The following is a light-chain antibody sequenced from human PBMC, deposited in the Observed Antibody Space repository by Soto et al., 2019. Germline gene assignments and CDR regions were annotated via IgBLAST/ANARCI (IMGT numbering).Light chain of an antibody. CDR1: SSNIGNHY. CDR3: GTWDSSLSAGV. J-gene: IGLJ2*01. CDR2: DNS. Sequence: QSVLTQPPSVSAAPGQKVTISCSGSSSNIGNHYVSWYQQLPGTAPKLLIYDNSERPSGIPDRFSGSKSGTSATVGITGLHTGDEADYYCGTWDSSLSAGVFGGGTKLTVL. V-gene: IGLV1-51*01.